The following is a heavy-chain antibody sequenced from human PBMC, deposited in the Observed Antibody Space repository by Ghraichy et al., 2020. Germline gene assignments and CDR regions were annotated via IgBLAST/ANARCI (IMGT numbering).Heavy chain of an antibody. CDR1: GFTFSIYG. V-gene: IGHV3-33*01. D-gene: IGHD3-22*01. CDR2: IWYDGSNK. Sequence: LSLTCAASGFTFSIYGMHWVRQAPGKWLEWVAVIWYDGSNKYYADSVKGRFTISRDNSKNTLYLQMNSLRAEDTAVYYCAREPGMIVHIGIDYWGQGTLVTVSS. CDR3: AREPGMIVHIGIDY. J-gene: IGHJ4*02.